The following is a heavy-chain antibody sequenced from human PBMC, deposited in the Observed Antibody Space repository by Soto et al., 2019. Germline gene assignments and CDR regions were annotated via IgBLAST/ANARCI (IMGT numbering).Heavy chain of an antibody. CDR1: GFTFRTYW. Sequence: GGSLRLSCAASGFTFRTYWLSWVRQVPGKGLEWVSAISGSGGSTYYADSVKGRFIISRDNSKNTLYLQMNSLRAEDTAVYYCAKDSDSSGWSHFDYWGQGTLVTVSS. J-gene: IGHJ4*02. CDR3: AKDSDSSGWSHFDY. D-gene: IGHD6-19*01. V-gene: IGHV3-23*01. CDR2: ISGSGGST.